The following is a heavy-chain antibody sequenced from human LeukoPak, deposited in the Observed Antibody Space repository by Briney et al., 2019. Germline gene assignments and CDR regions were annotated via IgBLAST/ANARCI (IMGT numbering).Heavy chain of an antibody. CDR2: IYYSGST. D-gene: IGHD4-17*01. CDR1: GGSISSYY. J-gene: IGHJ4*02. Sequence: KTSETLSLTCTVSGGSISSYYWSWIRQPPGKGLEWIGYIYYSGSTNYNPSLESRVTISVDTSKNQVSLMLSSVTAADTAVYYCARGLPTVTYYFDYWGQGSQVTVSS. V-gene: IGHV4-59*01. CDR3: ARGLPTVTYYFDY.